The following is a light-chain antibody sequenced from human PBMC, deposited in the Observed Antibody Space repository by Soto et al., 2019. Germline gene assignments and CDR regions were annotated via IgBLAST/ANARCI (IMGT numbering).Light chain of an antibody. Sequence: EIVLTQSPGTLSLSPGERATLSCRASQSVRSSYLAWYQHKPGQAPRLLIYGASSRATGIPDRFSGSGSGTDFTLTISRLEPEDFAVYYCQQYGSSPQTFGQGTQLEIK. J-gene: IGKJ2*01. V-gene: IGKV3-20*01. CDR2: GAS. CDR3: QQYGSSPQT. CDR1: QSVRSSY.